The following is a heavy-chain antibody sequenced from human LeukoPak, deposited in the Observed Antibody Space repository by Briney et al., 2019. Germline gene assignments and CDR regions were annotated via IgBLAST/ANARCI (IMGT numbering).Heavy chain of an antibody. J-gene: IGHJ5*02. CDR2: ISSSSSYI. CDR1: GFTFSSYS. V-gene: IGHV3-21*04. Sequence: GGSLRLSCAASGFTFSSYSMNWVRQAPGKGLEWVSSISSSSSYIYYADSVKGRFTISRDNAKNSLYLQMNSLRAEDTALYHCARGGIAAAPFDPWGQGTLVTVSS. CDR3: ARGGIAAAPFDP. D-gene: IGHD6-13*01.